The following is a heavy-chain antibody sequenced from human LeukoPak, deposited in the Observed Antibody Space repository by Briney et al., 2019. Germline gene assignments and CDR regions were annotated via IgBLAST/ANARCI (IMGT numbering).Heavy chain of an antibody. D-gene: IGHD3-10*01. V-gene: IGHV3-30*03. CDR2: ITYDGYYK. J-gene: IGHJ4*02. CDR3: ARDLSPVVRASPMGY. CDR1: GFTFSTYG. Sequence: GGALRPSCAASGFTFSTYGMHWVRQAPGKGLEWVALITYDGYYKYYSDSVKGRFTISSDTSKNTLSLQMNSLRAEDTAVYYCARDLSPVVRASPMGYWGQGTLVTVSS.